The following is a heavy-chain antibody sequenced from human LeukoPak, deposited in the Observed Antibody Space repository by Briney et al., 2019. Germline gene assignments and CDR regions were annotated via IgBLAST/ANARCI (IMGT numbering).Heavy chain of an antibody. CDR2: IGTYGRT. CDR1: GFTFSSNG. CDR3: ARGRDGYGPDAFDI. V-gene: IGHV3-23*01. Sequence: PGGSLRLSCVASGFTFSSNGLNWVRQAPGKGLEWVSVIGTYGRTQYADSVKGRFTISRDSSKNTLYLQINSLRVEDTAVYYCARGRDGYGPDAFDIWGQGTMVTVSS. D-gene: IGHD5-24*01. J-gene: IGHJ3*02.